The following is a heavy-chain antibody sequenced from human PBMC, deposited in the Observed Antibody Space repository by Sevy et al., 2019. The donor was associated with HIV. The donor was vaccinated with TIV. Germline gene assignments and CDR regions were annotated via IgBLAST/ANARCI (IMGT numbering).Heavy chain of an antibody. V-gene: IGHV3-23*01. Sequence: GGSLRLSCAASGFTFSKYSMSWVRQPPGKGLEWVSTLSFGCGEINYADSVKGRFTISRVNSKSWVYMQMNNLIPEDTAVYYCAREGCTKPHDYWGQGTLVTVSS. D-gene: IGHD2-8*01. CDR2: LSFGCGEI. CDR1: GFTFSKYS. J-gene: IGHJ4*02. CDR3: AREGCTKPHDY.